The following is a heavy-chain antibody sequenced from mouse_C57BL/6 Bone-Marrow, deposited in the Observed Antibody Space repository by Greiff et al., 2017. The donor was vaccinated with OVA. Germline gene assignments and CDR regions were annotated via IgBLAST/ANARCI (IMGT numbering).Heavy chain of an antibody. CDR1: GYTFTSYW. V-gene: IGHV1-50*01. CDR3: AREDDGYYAWFAY. Sequence: QVQLKQPGAELVKPGASVKLSCKASGYTFTSYWMQWVKQRPGQGLEWIGEIDPSDSYTNYNQKFKGKATLTVDTSSSTAYMQLSSLTSEDSAVDYCAREDDGYYAWFAYWGQGTLVTVSA. CDR2: IDPSDSYT. J-gene: IGHJ3*01. D-gene: IGHD2-3*01.